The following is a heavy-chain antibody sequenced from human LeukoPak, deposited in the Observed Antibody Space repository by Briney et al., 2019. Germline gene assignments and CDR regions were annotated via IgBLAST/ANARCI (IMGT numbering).Heavy chain of an antibody. CDR1: GFTFSSYG. J-gene: IGHJ6*02. CDR2: ISYDGTNK. Sequence: PGGSLRLSCAASGFTFSSYGMHWVRQAPGKGLEWVAVISYDGTNKYHADSVKGRFTISRDNWKNTLHLQMHSLRGEDTAVYYCAKSIIAAVGKDYYYAMDARGQGTTVTVSS. CDR3: AKSIIAAVGKDYYYAMDA. V-gene: IGHV3-30*18. D-gene: IGHD6-13*01.